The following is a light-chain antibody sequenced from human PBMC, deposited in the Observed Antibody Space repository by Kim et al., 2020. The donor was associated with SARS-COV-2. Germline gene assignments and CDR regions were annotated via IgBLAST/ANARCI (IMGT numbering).Light chain of an antibody. CDR3: QQRSNWPPYT. CDR1: QSVSSY. Sequence: EIVLTQSPATLSLSPGERATLSYRASQSVSSYLAWYQQKPGQAPRLLIYDASNRATGIPARFSGSGSGTDFTLTISSLEPEDFAVYYCQQRSNWPPYTFGQGTKLEI. CDR2: DAS. V-gene: IGKV3-11*01. J-gene: IGKJ2*01.